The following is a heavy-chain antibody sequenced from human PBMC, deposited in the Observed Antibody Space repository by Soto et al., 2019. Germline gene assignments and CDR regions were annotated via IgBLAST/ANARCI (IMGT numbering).Heavy chain of an antibody. CDR1: GGSIGSYY. CDR3: ARVWGGAFDF. D-gene: IGHD3-10*01. V-gene: IGHV4-59*01. CDR2: IYYSGST. J-gene: IGHJ3*01. Sequence: SETLSLTWTVSGGSIGSYYWSWIRQPPGKGLEWIGYIYYSGSTNYNPSLKSRVTISVDTSKNQFSLNLSSVTAADTAVYYCARVWGGAFDFWGQGTMVTVSS.